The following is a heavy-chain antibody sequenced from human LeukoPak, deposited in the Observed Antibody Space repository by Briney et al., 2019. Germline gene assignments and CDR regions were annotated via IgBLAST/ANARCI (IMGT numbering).Heavy chain of an antibody. Sequence: GGSLRLSCAASGFTFSSYGMHWVRQAPGKGLEWVTVIWYDGSNKYYADSVKGRFTISRDNSKNTLYLQMNSLRAEDTAVYYCARVGRFCSSTSCQDHGMDAWGKGTTVTVSS. CDR1: GFTFSSYG. CDR2: IWYDGSNK. CDR3: ARVGRFCSSTSCQDHGMDA. J-gene: IGHJ6*04. D-gene: IGHD2-2*01. V-gene: IGHV3-33*01.